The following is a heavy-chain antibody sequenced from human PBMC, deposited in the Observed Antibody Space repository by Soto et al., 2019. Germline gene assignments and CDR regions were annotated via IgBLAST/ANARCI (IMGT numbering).Heavy chain of an antibody. CDR3: TTAERGKTGTRI. V-gene: IGHV3-11*06. CDR1: GFTFSDYY. J-gene: IGHJ4*02. Sequence: QAQLVESGGGLVKPGGSLRLSCAASGFTFSDYYMSWVRQAPGKGREWLSYISQTSTYTAYADSVRGRFTISRDNAKNSLYLQMNSLRVEDTAVYYCTTAERGKTGTRIWGQGTLVTVSS. CDR2: ISQTSTYT. D-gene: IGHD1-1*01.